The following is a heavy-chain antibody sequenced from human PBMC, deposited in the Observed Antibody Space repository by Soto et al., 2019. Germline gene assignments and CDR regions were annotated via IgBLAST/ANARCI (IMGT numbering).Heavy chain of an antibody. CDR1: GGSISSSSYY. J-gene: IGHJ6*02. CDR2: IYYSGST. V-gene: IGHV4-39*01. CDR3: AGRKDIVVVVAATPGAYYYGMDV. Sequence: SETLSLSCTVSGGSISSSSYYWGWIRQPPGKGLEWIGSIYYSGSTYYNPSLKSRVTISVDTSKNQFSLKLSSVTAADTAVYYCAGRKDIVVVVAATPGAYYYGMDVWGQGTTVT. D-gene: IGHD2-15*01.